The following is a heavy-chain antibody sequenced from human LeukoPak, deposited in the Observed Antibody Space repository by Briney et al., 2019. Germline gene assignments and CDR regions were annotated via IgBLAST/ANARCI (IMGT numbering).Heavy chain of an antibody. CDR3: ARGLGYCSSTSCYTDWFDP. J-gene: IGHJ5*02. CDR2: INPNSGGT. CDR1: GYTFTGYY. V-gene: IGHV1-2*02. D-gene: IGHD2-2*02. Sequence: VSVKVSCKASGYTFTGYYMHWVRQAPGQGLEWMGWINPNSGGTNYAQKFQGRVTMTRDTSISTAYMELSRLRSDDTAVYYCARGLGYCSSTSCYTDWFDPWGQGTLVTVSS.